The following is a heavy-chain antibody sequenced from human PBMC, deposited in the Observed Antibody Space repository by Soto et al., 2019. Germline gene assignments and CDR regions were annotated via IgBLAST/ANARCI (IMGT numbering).Heavy chain of an antibody. CDR3: ARVGILTGYLYYFDY. D-gene: IGHD3-9*01. Sequence: SETLSLTCTVSGGSISSYYWSWIRQPPGKGLEWIGYIYYSGSTNYNPSLKSPVTISVDTSKNQFSLKLSSVTAADTAVYYCARVGILTGYLYYFDYWGQGTLVTVSS. CDR2: IYYSGST. V-gene: IGHV4-59*01. CDR1: GGSISSYY. J-gene: IGHJ4*02.